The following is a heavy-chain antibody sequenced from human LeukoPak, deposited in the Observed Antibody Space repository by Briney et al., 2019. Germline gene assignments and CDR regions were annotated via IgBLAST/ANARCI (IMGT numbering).Heavy chain of an antibody. D-gene: IGHD6-13*01. J-gene: IGHJ3*02. CDR1: GYSISSGYY. CDR3: ASPRSSSDAFDI. CDR2: IYHSGST. V-gene: IGHV4-38-2*01. Sequence: SETLSLTXAVSGYSISSGYYWGWIRQPPGKGLEWIGSIYHSGSTYYNPSLKSRVTISVDTSKNQFSLKLSSVTAADTAVYFCASPRSSSDAFDIWGQGTMVTVSS.